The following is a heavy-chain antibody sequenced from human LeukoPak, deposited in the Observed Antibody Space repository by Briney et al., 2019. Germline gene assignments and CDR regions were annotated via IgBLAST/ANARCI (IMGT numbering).Heavy chain of an antibody. J-gene: IGHJ4*02. V-gene: IGHV3-30-3*01. CDR3: ARDSYIVVVTATLDY. CDR1: GFTFSSYA. CDR2: ISYDGSNK. D-gene: IGHD2-21*02. Sequence: PGGSLRLSCAASGFTFSSYAMHWVRQAPGKGLEWVAVISYDGSNKYYADSVKGRFTISRDNSKNTLYLQMNSLRAEDTAVYYCARDSYIVVVTATLDYWGRETLVTVSS.